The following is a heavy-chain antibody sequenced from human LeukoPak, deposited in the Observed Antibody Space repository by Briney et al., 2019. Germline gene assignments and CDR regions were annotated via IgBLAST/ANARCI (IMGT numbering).Heavy chain of an antibody. Sequence: SETLSLTCTVSGGSISGYYWSWIRQPPGKGLEWIGYIYYGGSTNYNPSLKSRVTISVDTSKNQFSLKLSSVTAADTAVYYCARTPGYVMTAFDYWGQGTLVTVSS. D-gene: IGHD2-2*01. CDR1: GGSISGYY. V-gene: IGHV4-59*12. CDR3: ARTPGYVMTAFDY. CDR2: IYYGGST. J-gene: IGHJ4*02.